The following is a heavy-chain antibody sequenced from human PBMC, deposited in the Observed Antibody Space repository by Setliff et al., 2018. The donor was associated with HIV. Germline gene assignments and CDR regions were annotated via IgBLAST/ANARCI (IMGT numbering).Heavy chain of an antibody. J-gene: IGHJ6*03. V-gene: IGHV1-8*01. CDR1: GYTFTSYD. CDR3: ARGLARVDYLDV. D-gene: IGHD2-15*01. Sequence: GASVKVSCKASGYTFTSYDINWVRQGTGQGLQWMGWMNPDSGNTGYAQKFQGRVTMTRNTSTSTAYMELSSLRSEDTAVYYCARGLARVDYLDVWGKGTTVTVSS. CDR2: MNPDSGNT.